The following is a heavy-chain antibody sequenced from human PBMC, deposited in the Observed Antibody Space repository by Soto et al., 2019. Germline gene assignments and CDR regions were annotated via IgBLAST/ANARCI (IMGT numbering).Heavy chain of an antibody. Sequence: TLSLTCTVSGGSISSGDYYWSWIRQPPGKGLEWIGYIYYSGSTYYNPSLKSRVTISVDTSKNQFSLKLSSVTAADTAVYYCARDPRYDFWSGPFFWGQGTLVTVSS. CDR3: ARDPRYDFWSGPFF. CDR2: IYYSGST. CDR1: GGSISSGDYY. J-gene: IGHJ4*02. V-gene: IGHV4-30-4*01. D-gene: IGHD3-3*01.